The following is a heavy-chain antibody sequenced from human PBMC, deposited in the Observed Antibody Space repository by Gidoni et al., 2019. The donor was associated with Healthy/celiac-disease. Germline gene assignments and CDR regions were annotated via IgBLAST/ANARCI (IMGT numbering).Heavy chain of an antibody. D-gene: IGHD2-2*01. CDR1: GFTFSSYA. CDR2: ISYDGSNK. Sequence: QVQLVESGGGVVQPGRSLRLSCAASGFTFSSYAMHWVRQAPGKGLEWVAVISYDGSNKYYADSVKGRFTISRDNSKNTLYLQMNSLRAEDTAVYYCASPYCSSTSCYGPGAFDIWGQGTMVTVSS. J-gene: IGHJ3*02. CDR3: ASPYCSSTSCYGPGAFDI. V-gene: IGHV3-30-3*01.